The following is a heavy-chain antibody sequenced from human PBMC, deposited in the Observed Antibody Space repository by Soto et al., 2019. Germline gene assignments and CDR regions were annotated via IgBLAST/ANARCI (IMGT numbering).Heavy chain of an antibody. V-gene: IGHV3-30*18. CDR2: ISYDGSNK. CDR1: GFTFSSYG. J-gene: IGHJ6*02. Sequence: PGGSLRLSCAASGFTFSSYGMHWVRQAPGKGLEWVAVISYDGSNKYYADSVKGRFTISRDNSKNTLYLQMNSLRAEDKAVYYCAKSFANYYYGMDVWGQGTTVTVSS. CDR3: AKSFANYYYGMDV.